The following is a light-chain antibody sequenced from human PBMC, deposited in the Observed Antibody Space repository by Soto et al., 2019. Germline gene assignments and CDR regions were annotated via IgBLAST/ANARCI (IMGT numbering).Light chain of an antibody. J-gene: IGLJ1*01. CDR3: QSYDSSLSGYV. CDR2: GNS. Sequence: QSVLTQPPSVSGAPGQRVTISCTGSSSNIGAGYDVHWYQQLPGTAPKLLIYGNSNRTSGVPDRFSGSKSGTSASLAITGIQAEDEADYYCQSYDSSLSGYVFGTGTKLTVL. CDR1: SSNIGAGYD. V-gene: IGLV1-40*01.